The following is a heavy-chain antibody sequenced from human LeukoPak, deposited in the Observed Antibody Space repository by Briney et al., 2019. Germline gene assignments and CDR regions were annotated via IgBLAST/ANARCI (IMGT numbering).Heavy chain of an antibody. Sequence: SAKVSCKASGGTFSSYAISWVRQAPGQGLERMGGIIPIFGTANYAQKFQGRVTITADKSTSTAYMELSSLRSEDTAVYYCARGLTLRYFDWLYYWGQGTLVTVSS. J-gene: IGHJ4*02. D-gene: IGHD3-9*01. V-gene: IGHV1-69*06. CDR2: IIPIFGTA. CDR1: GGTFSSYA. CDR3: ARGLTLRYFDWLYY.